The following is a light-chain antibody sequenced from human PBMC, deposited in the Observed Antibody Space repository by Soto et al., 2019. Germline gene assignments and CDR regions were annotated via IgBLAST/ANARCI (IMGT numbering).Light chain of an antibody. Sequence: EIVLTQSPGTLSLSPGERATLSCRASQSVSSSYLAWYQQTPGQAPRLLIYGASSRATGIPDRFSGSGSGTDFTLTISRLEPEEFAVYYCQQYGSSPPWTFGQGTKVEIK. V-gene: IGKV3-20*01. J-gene: IGKJ1*01. CDR1: QSVSSSY. CDR3: QQYGSSPPWT. CDR2: GAS.